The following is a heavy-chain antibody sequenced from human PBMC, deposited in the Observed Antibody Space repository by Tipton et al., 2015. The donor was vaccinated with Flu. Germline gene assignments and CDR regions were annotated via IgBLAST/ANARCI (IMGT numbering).Heavy chain of an antibody. V-gene: IGHV4-28*01. CDR2: IHTSAGT. CDR1: GEALGSSYY. Sequence: GEALGSSYYWAWIRQPPGRGLEWIGNIHTSAGTYYNTSLKSRVNISVDRSKNQFSLKVISVTAADAAVYYCARYCSSSVCSSRSFDYWGQGTLVTVSS. CDR3: ARYCSSSVCSSRSFDY. D-gene: IGHD2-2*01. J-gene: IGHJ4*02.